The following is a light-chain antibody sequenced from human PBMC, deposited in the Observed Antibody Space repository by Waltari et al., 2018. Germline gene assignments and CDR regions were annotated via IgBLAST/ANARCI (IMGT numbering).Light chain of an antibody. Sequence: DIQMTQSPSSLSASVGNRITITCRASQGISNSLAWYQQKPGKAPKLLLYAASRLESGVPSRFSGSGSGTDYTLTISSLQPEDFATYYCQQYYSTRWTFGQGTKVEIK. CDR2: AAS. V-gene: IGKV1-NL1*01. CDR3: QQYYSTRWT. CDR1: QGISNS. J-gene: IGKJ1*01.